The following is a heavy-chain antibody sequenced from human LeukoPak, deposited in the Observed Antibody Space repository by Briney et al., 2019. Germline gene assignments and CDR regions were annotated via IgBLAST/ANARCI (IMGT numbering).Heavy chain of an antibody. Sequence: GGSLRLSCAASGFTFSNYALSWVRQAPGKGQEWVSDISGSGGSTYHADSVKGRFTISRDNSKNTMYLQMNSLRAEDTAVYYCAKRIQSAMAMGYWGQGTLVTVSS. CDR2: ISGSGGST. CDR1: GFTFSNYA. CDR3: AKRIQSAMAMGY. V-gene: IGHV3-23*01. D-gene: IGHD5-18*01. J-gene: IGHJ4*02.